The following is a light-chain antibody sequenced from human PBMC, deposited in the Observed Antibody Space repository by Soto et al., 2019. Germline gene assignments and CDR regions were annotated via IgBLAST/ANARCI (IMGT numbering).Light chain of an antibody. J-gene: IGKJ1*01. CDR3: QQYDSSSWT. CDR2: DAS. CDR1: QSLINY. V-gene: IGKV3-11*01. Sequence: EIVLTQSPATLSLSPGERATLSCRASQSLINYLAWYQQKPGQAPRLLIYDASSRATGIPARFSGSGSGTDFTLTIASLEPEDFAVYYCQQYDSSSWTFGQGTKVDIK.